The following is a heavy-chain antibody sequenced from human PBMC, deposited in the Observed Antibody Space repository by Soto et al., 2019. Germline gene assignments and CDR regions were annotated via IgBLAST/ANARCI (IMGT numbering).Heavy chain of an antibody. Sequence: QVQLQQWGAGLLKPSETLSLTCAVYGGSFSGYDWTWIRQPPGTGLEWIGEINHSGSTNYNPSLNSRVTISVDTSTKQFSLTLTSVTAADTAVYYGARDKITGLFDYWGQGTLVTVSS. D-gene: IGHD2-8*02. V-gene: IGHV4-34*01. J-gene: IGHJ4*02. CDR1: GGSFSGYD. CDR2: INHSGST. CDR3: ARDKITGLFDY.